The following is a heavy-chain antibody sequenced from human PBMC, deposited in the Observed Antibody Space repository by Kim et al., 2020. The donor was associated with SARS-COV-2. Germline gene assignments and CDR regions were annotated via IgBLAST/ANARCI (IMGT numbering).Heavy chain of an antibody. V-gene: IGHV3-23*01. CDR1: GLTFSSYA. D-gene: IGHD6-6*01. J-gene: IGHJ6*02. Sequence: GGSLRLSCAASGLTFSSYAVSWVRQAPGKGLEWVSAVSSSGGSTYYADSVKGRFIISRDNSENTVYLQMNGLRAEDTAVYYCAKEGGPAAKYGNDVWGQG. CDR2: VSSSGGST. CDR3: AKEGGPAAKYGNDV.